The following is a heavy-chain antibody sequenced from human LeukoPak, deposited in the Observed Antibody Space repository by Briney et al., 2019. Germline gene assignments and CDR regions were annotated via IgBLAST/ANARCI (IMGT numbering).Heavy chain of an antibody. CDR2: IIPIFGTA. CDR1: GGTFSSYA. D-gene: IGHD3-22*01. Sequence: SVKVSCKASGGTFSSYAISWVRQAPGQGLEWMGGIIPIFGTANYAQKFQGRVTITTDESTSTAYMELSSLRSEDTAVYYCACAYYYDSSGEFDYWGQGTLVTVPS. J-gene: IGHJ4*02. CDR3: ACAYYYDSSGEFDY. V-gene: IGHV1-69*05.